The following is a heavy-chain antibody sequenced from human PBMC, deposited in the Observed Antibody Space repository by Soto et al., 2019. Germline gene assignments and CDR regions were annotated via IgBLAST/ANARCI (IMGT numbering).Heavy chain of an antibody. CDR2: SIPISDTT. CDR3: ARSQGSSTSLEIYYYYYYGMDV. J-gene: IGHJ6*02. V-gene: IGHV1-69*01. CDR1: GGTFSSYA. Sequence: QVQLVQSGAEVKKPGSSVKVSCKASGGTFSSYAISWVRQAPGQGLEWMGGSIPISDTTNYAKKFQGRVTITPDEATSTAYMELSSLRSEDTAVYYCARSQGSSTSLEIYYYYYYGMDVWGQGTTVTVSS. D-gene: IGHD2-2*01.